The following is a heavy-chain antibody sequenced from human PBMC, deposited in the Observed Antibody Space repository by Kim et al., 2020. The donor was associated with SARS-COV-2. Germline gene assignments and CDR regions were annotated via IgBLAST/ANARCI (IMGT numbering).Heavy chain of an antibody. CDR2: IIPILGIA. D-gene: IGHD6-13*01. J-gene: IGHJ4*02. Sequence: SVKVSCKSSGGTFSSYAISWVRQAPGQGLEWMGRIIPILGIANYAQKFQGRVTITADKSTSTAYMELSSLRSEDTAVYYCARESGRGIAAAEDLFDYWGQGTLVTVSS. CDR3: ARESGRGIAAAEDLFDY. CDR1: GGTFSSYA. V-gene: IGHV1-69*04.